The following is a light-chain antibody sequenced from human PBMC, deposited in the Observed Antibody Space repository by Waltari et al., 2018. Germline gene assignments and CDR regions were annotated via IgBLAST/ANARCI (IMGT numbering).Light chain of an antibody. Sequence: ETVLTQSPGTMSLSPGEGATLSCRASQSVGRCLVWYQQKPGRAPRLLIYGASTRATGIPDRFTGSGSGTDFSLTISRLEPEDFAVYYCQMYVRLPVTFGQGTKVEI. CDR2: GAS. J-gene: IGKJ1*01. V-gene: IGKV3-20*01. CDR1: QSVGRC. CDR3: QMYVRLPVT.